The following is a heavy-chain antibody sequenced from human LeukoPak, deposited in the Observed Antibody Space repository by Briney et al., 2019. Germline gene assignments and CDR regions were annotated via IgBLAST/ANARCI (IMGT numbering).Heavy chain of an antibody. CDR2: INHSGST. CDR3: NTPSYCSGGSCQDY. D-gene: IGHD2-15*01. V-gene: IGHV4-34*01. Sequence: SATLSLTCAVYGGSFSGYYWSWIRQPPGKGLEWIGEINHSGSTNYNPSLKSRVTISVDTSKNQFSLKLSSVTAADTAVYYCNTPSYCSGGSCQDYWGQGTLVTVSS. CDR1: GGSFSGYY. J-gene: IGHJ4*02.